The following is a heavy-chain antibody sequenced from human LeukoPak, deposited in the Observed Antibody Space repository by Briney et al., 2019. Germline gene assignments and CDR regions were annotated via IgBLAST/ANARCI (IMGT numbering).Heavy chain of an antibody. J-gene: IGHJ4*02. CDR1: GGSFSGHY. Sequence: PSETLSLTCAVYGGSFSGHYWSWIRQPPGKGLEWIGEINHSGSTNYNPSLKSRVTISVDTSKNQFSLKLSSVTAADTAVYYCARSLAYGDYRGFDYWGQGTLVTVSS. CDR2: INHSGST. D-gene: IGHD4-17*01. V-gene: IGHV4-34*01. CDR3: ARSLAYGDYRGFDY.